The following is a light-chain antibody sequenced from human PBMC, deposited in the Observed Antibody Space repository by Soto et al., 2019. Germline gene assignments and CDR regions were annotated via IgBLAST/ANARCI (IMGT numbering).Light chain of an antibody. CDR1: QSVSSSY. V-gene: IGKV3D-15*01. J-gene: IGKJ1*01. Sequence: EIVLTKSPATLSLSPGERATLSCRASQSVSSSYLAWYQQKPGQAPRLLIYGTSSRATGIPDRFSGRGSGTEFTLTISSLQSEDFAVYYCQQYNDWPRTFGQGTKVDIK. CDR3: QQYNDWPRT. CDR2: GTS.